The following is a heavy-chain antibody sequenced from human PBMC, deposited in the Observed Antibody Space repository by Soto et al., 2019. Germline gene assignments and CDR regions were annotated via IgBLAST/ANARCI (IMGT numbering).Heavy chain of an antibody. CDR1: GFSLSTSGVG. J-gene: IGHJ4*02. CDR3: AHRPNYYDSSACDY. Sequence: QITLKESGPTLVKPTQTLTLTCTFSGFSLSTSGVGVGWIRQPPGKALEWLALIYWDDDKRYSPSLKSRLTITKDTSKNHVVLTLTNMDPVDTATYYCAHRPNYYDSSACDYWAQGTLVPVAS. CDR2: IYWDDDK. V-gene: IGHV2-5*02. D-gene: IGHD3-22*01.